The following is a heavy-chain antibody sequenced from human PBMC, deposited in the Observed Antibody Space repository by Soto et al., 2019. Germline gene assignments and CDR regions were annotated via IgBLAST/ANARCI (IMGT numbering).Heavy chain of an antibody. J-gene: IGHJ3*02. D-gene: IGHD3-22*01. CDR2: IYPGDSDT. V-gene: IGHV5-51*01. Sequence: GESLKISCKGSGYSFTIYCIGWVLQMPWKGLEWMGIIYPGDSDTRYSPSFQGQVTISADKSISTAYLQWSSLKASDTAMYYCATTLNHYYDSSGYYLLGPNDAFDIWGQGTMVTVSS. CDR1: GYSFTIYC. CDR3: ATTLNHYYDSSGYYLLGPNDAFDI.